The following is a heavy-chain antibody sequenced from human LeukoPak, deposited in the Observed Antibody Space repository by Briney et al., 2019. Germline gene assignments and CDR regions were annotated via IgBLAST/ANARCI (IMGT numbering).Heavy chain of an antibody. CDR2: INPNSGGT. D-gene: IGHD2-15*01. V-gene: IGHV1-2*06. Sequence: GASVKVSCKASGYTFIDYYIHWVRQAPGQGLEWMGRINPNSGGTDYAQNFQGRVTMTRDTSISTAYMELSRLRSDDTAVYYCARGYCSGGTCYLVENWLDPWGQGTLVTVSS. CDR1: GYTFIDYY. J-gene: IGHJ5*02. CDR3: ARGYCSGGTCYLVENWLDP.